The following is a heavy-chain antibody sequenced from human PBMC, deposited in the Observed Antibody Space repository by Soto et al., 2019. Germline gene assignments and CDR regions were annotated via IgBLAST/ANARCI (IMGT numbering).Heavy chain of an antibody. CDR1: GGSISSGGYS. J-gene: IGHJ5*02. Sequence: SETLSLTCAVSGGSISSGGYSWSWIRQPPGKGLEWIGYIYHSGSTYYNPSLKSRVTISVDTSKNQFSLKLSSVTAADTAVYYCARRVGQQLVHWFDPWGQGTLVTVSS. V-gene: IGHV4-30-2*02. CDR2: IYHSGST. CDR3: ARRVGQQLVHWFDP. D-gene: IGHD6-13*01.